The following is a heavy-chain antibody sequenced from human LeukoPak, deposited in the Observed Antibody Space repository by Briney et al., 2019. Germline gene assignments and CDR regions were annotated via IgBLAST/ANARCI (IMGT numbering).Heavy chain of an antibody. D-gene: IGHD5/OR15-5a*01. CDR2: IHPNSGST. Sequence: ASVKVSCKASGYTFTDYYMHWVRQAPGQGLEWMGWIHPNSGSTNYAQKFQGRVTMTGDTSISTAYMELSSLRSDDTAVYYCARLRGVYEPFDYWGQGTLVTVSS. CDR3: ARLRGVYEPFDY. CDR1: GYTFTDYY. V-gene: IGHV1-2*02. J-gene: IGHJ4*02.